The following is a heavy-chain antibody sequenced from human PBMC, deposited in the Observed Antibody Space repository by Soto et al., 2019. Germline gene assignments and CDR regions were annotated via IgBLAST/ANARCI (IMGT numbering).Heavy chain of an antibody. J-gene: IGHJ5*02. D-gene: IGHD3-10*01. Sequence: GASVKVSCKASAYTFTSYGISWVRQAPGQGLEWMGWINTYKGHTKYAQNLQGRVTMTTDTSTGTAYMELRSLRYDDTAVYYCARDGSGASGSLDTWRQGTLVPVSS. CDR2: INTYKGHT. CDR1: AYTFTSYG. CDR3: ARDGSGASGSLDT. V-gene: IGHV1-18*04.